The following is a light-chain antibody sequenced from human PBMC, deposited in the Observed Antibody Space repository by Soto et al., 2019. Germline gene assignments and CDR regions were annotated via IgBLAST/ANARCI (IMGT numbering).Light chain of an antibody. J-gene: IGLJ2*01. CDR1: SSDVSVYKY. CDR2: DVT. V-gene: IGLV2-14*01. Sequence: QSALTQPASVSGSLGQSITISCTGTSSDVSVYKYVSWYQQQPGKAPKLIIFDVTNRPSGVSNRFSGSKSGNTASLTISGLQAEDEADYHCQSYDSSLSGLFGGGTKLTVL. CDR3: QSYDSSLSGL.